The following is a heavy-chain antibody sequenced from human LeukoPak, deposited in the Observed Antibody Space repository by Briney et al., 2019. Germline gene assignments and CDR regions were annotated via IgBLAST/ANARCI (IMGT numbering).Heavy chain of an antibody. CDR1: GYTFTSYY. CDR3: ARDGTGTDPDYYYMDV. CDR2: INPSGGST. D-gene: IGHD1-1*01. V-gene: IGHV1-46*01. Sequence: ASVKVSCKASGYTFTSYYMHWVRQAPGQGLEWMGIINPSGGSTSYAQKFQGRVTMTRDMSTSTVYMELSSLRSEDTAVYYCARDGTGTDPDYYYMDVWGKGTTVTVSS. J-gene: IGHJ6*03.